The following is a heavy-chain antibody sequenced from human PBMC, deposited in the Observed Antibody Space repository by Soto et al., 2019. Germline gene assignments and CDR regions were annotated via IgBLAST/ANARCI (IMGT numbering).Heavy chain of an antibody. Sequence: PGESLKLSCTGSGYRFTSYCIGWVRQMPGKGLEWMGIVYPGDSDTRHSPSFQGQVTISADKSISTAYLQWSSLKASETSMYYCARPSSHSSGYAFDIWGQGTMVTVSS. CDR3: ARPSSHSSGYAFDI. CDR2: VYPGDSDT. J-gene: IGHJ3*02. V-gene: IGHV5-51*01. D-gene: IGHD3-22*01. CDR1: GYRFTSYC.